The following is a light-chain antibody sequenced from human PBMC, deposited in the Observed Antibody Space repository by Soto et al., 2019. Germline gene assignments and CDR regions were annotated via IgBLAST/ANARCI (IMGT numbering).Light chain of an antibody. J-gene: IGKJ1*01. CDR1: QTINSW. V-gene: IGKV1-5*01. Sequence: DIQMTQSPSTLSSSVGDRVTITCLAIQTINSWLAWYQQKPGKAPKVLIFDSSSLKTGVPSRFSGSGSGTEFTLTISNLQPDDFATHYCQQYDSYSSGPFGQGTKVDIK. CDR3: QQYDSYSSGP. CDR2: DSS.